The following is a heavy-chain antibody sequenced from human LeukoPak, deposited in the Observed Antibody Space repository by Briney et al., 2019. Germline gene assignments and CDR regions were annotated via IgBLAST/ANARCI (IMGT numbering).Heavy chain of an antibody. CDR2: ISSSSSYI. D-gene: IGHD6-19*01. J-gene: IGHJ3*02. Sequence: GGSLRLSCAASGFTFSSYSMTWVRQAPGKGLEWVSSISSSSSYIYYADSVKGRFTISRDNAKNSLYLQMNSLRAEDTAVYYCARAAVAGYDAFDIWGQGTMVTVSS. CDR1: GFTFSSYS. V-gene: IGHV3-21*01. CDR3: ARAAVAGYDAFDI.